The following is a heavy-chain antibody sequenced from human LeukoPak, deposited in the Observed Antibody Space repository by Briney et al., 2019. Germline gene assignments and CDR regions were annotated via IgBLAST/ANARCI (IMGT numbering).Heavy chain of an antibody. Sequence: GGSLRLSCAASGFTFSSYSMNWVRQAPGKGLEWVSYISSSSSTIYYADSVKGRFTISRDNAKNSLYLQMNSLRAEDTAVYYCAKDLRSSADSKMGAADYWGQGTLVTVSS. CDR1: GFTFSSYS. CDR3: AKDLRSSADSKMGAADY. V-gene: IGHV3-48*01. D-gene: IGHD1-26*01. J-gene: IGHJ4*02. CDR2: ISSSSSTI.